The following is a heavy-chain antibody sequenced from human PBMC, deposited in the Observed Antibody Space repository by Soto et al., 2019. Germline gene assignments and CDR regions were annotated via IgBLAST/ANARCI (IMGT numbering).Heavy chain of an antibody. CDR1: GGSVSSGSYY. CDR3: ARGDFWSGYYDYYYYYGMDV. J-gene: IGHJ6*02. V-gene: IGHV4-61*01. CDR2: IYYSGST. Sequence: PSETLSLTCTVSGGSVSSGSYYWSWIRQPPGKGLEWIGYIYYSGSTNYDPSLKSRVTISVDTSKDQFSLKLSSVTAADTAVCYCARGDFWSGYYDYYYYYGMDVWGQGTTVTVSS. D-gene: IGHD3-3*01.